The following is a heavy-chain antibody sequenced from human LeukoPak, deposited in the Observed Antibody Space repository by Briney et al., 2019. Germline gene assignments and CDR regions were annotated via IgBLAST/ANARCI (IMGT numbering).Heavy chain of an antibody. Sequence: PGGSLGLSCAASGFTFSSYGMHWVRQAPGKGLEWVAVIWYDGSNKYYADSVKGRFTISRDNSKNTLYLQMNSLRAEDTAVYYCARDTRETPFDYWGQGTLVTVSS. CDR3: ARDTRETPFDY. J-gene: IGHJ4*02. CDR2: IWYDGSNK. CDR1: GFTFSSYG. D-gene: IGHD5-24*01. V-gene: IGHV3-33*01.